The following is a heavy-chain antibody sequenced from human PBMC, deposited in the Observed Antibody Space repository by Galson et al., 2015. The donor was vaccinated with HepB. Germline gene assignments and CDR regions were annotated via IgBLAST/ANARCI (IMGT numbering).Heavy chain of an antibody. Sequence: SVKVSCKASGYTFTAYYIHWVRQAPGQGLEWMGRINPKSGATNYAHNLQGNVTMTRDTSIRTVYMDLSKLTSDDTAVYYCARGGGQVAVVDVAQDFWGHGTLVPVSS. CDR2: INPKSGAT. V-gene: IGHV1-2*06. J-gene: IGHJ4*01. D-gene: IGHD2-15*01. CDR1: GYTFTAYY. CDR3: ARGGGQVAVVDVAQDF.